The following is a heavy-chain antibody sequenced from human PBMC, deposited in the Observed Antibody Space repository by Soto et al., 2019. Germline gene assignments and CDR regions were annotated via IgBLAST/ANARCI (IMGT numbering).Heavy chain of an antibody. Sequence: GRSLRLSCAASGFSFSDYGKPLVRQPPGKGLDWVAVMGYHGRDLLYADSVKGRFTISRENSKNTLYLQMNSLRAEDTAVYYWARDQGGQSGHFIFGTWGHGT. D-gene: IGHD3-3*02. CDR2: MGYHGRDL. J-gene: IGHJ5*01. V-gene: IGHV3-33*01. CDR3: ARDQGGQSGHFIFGT. CDR1: GFSFSDYG.